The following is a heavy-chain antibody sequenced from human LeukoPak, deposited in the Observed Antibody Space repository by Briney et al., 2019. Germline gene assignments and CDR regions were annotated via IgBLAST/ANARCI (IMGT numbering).Heavy chain of an antibody. J-gene: IGHJ3*02. CDR1: GYTFTSYG. V-gene: IGHV1-18*01. D-gene: IGHD2-15*01. CDR2: ISAYNGNT. CDR3: ARATGIVVVVAAAFDI. Sequence: ASVKVSCKASGYTFTSYGISWVRQAPGQGLEWMGWISAYNGNTNYAQKLQGRVTMTTDTSTSTAYMELRSLRSEDTAVYYCARATGIVVVVAAAFDIWGQGTMVTVSS.